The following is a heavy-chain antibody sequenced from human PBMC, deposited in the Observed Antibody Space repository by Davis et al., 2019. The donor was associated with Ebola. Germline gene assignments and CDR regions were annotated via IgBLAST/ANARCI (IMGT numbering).Heavy chain of an antibody. CDR3: ARGKDGDYYFDY. D-gene: IGHD4-17*01. CDR2: IIPIFGTA. J-gene: IGHJ4*02. Sequence: SVKVSCKASGYTFTSYYMHWVRQAPGQGLEWMGGIIPIFGTANYAQKFQGRVTITADESTSTAYMELSSLRSEDTAVYYCARGKDGDYYFDYWGQRTLVTVSS. CDR1: GYTFTSYY. V-gene: IGHV1-69*13.